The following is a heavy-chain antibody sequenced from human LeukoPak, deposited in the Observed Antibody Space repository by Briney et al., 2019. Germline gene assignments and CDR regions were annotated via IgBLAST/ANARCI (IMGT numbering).Heavy chain of an antibody. CDR3: AAEVYYYDSSGYSDGRYYSDY. J-gene: IGHJ4*02. D-gene: IGHD3-22*01. CDR1: GFTFTSSA. Sequence: ASVKVSCKASGFTFTSSAVQWVRQARGQRLEWIGWIVVGSGNTNYAQKFQERVTITRDMSTSTAYMELSSLRSEDTAVYYCAAEVYYYDSSGYSDGRYYSDYWGQGTLVTVSS. V-gene: IGHV1-58*01. CDR2: IVVGSGNT.